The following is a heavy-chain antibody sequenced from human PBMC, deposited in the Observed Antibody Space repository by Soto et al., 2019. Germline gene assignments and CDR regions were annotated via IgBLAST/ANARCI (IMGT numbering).Heavy chain of an antibody. J-gene: IGHJ4*02. CDR2: TSYDGNNK. D-gene: IGHD1-26*01. V-gene: IGHV3-30*18. CDR3: AQGGGSARDFDY. Sequence: GGSLRLSCTGSGFTFGNYGMHWVRQAPGKGLEWVASTSYDGNNKYYADSLKGRLTISRDNAKKMVYLQMTSLGPEDTALYYCAQGGGSARDFDYWGQGALVTVSS. CDR1: GFTFGNYG.